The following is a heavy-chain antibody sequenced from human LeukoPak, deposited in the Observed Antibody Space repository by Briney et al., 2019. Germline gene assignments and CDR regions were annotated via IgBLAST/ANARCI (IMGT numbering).Heavy chain of an antibody. CDR1: GYTFTSYG. V-gene: IGHV1-18*01. CDR3: ARRLIAADGYDY. CDR2: ISGYNGNT. J-gene: IGHJ4*02. D-gene: IGHD6-13*01. Sequence: ASVKVSCKASGYTFTSYGISWVRQAPGQGLEWMGWISGYNGNTKYAQKFQGRVTMTTDTSTSTAYMELRSLRSDDTAVYYCARRLIAADGYDYWGQGTLVTVSS.